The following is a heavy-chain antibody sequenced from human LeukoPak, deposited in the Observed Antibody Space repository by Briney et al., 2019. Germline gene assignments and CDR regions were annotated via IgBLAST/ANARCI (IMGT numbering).Heavy chain of an antibody. V-gene: IGHV3-30*04. Sequence: GGSLRLSCAASGFTFSSYAMHWVRQAPGKGLEWVAVISYDGSNKYYADSVKGRFTISRDNSKNTLYLQMNGLRAEDTAVYYCASPTSNYDSSGYYYPRFDYWGQGTLVTVSS. D-gene: IGHD3-22*01. CDR1: GFTFSSYA. J-gene: IGHJ4*02. CDR2: ISYDGSNK. CDR3: ASPTSNYDSSGYYYPRFDY.